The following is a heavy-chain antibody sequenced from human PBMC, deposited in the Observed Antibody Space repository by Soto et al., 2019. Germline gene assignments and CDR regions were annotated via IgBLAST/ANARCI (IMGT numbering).Heavy chain of an antibody. J-gene: IGHJ6*02. CDR1: GYTFSRYG. Sequence: GPEVKKPGASVKVSCKTSGYTFSRYGISWVRQAPGQGLEWMGWISGYNGDTNYAQKVQGRVTMTIDTSTYTAYMELRSLTSDDXAIYXXXXNGQPPYYYYGMDVWGQGTTVTVSS. CDR3: XXNGQPPYYYYGMDV. V-gene: IGHV1-18*01. CDR2: ISGYNGDT. D-gene: IGHD2-8*01.